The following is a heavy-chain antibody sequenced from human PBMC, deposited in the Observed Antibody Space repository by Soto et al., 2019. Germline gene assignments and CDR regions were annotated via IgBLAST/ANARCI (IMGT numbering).Heavy chain of an antibody. V-gene: IGHV1-69*13. Sequence: ASVKVSCKASGGTFSSYAISWVRQAPGQGLEWMGGIIPIFGTANYAQKFQGRVTITADESTSTAYMELSSLRSEDTAVYYCARRGGWKAVTTTDPYPHYYGMDVWGQGTTVTVSS. D-gene: IGHD4-17*01. J-gene: IGHJ6*02. CDR2: IIPIFGTA. CDR3: ARRGGWKAVTTTDPYPHYYGMDV. CDR1: GGTFSSYA.